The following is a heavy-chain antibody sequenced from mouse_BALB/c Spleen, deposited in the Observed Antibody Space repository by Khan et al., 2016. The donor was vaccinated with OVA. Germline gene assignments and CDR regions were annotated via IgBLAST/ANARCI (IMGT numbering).Heavy chain of an antibody. J-gene: IGHJ2*01. CDR2: INTYLGEP. CDR1: GYSFTNYV. Sequence: QIQLVQSGPELKKPGETVKISCKASGYSFTNYVMNWVKQAPGKGLKWMGWINTYLGEPTYSDDFKGRFAFSLETSASTAYLQINNLKNEDTATXLCARGNRDVDYWGQGTPLTGS. V-gene: IGHV9-3-1*01. D-gene: IGHD4-1*01. CDR3: ARGNRDVDY.